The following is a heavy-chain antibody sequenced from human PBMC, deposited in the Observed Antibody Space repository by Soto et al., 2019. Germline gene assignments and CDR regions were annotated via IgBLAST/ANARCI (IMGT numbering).Heavy chain of an antibody. D-gene: IGHD3-22*01. V-gene: IGHV3-30-3*01. CDR1: GFTFSSYA. J-gene: IGHJ4*02. CDR3: AREGVDSSGLFDY. Sequence: PGGSRRLSCAASGFTFSSYAMHWVRQAPGKGLEWVAVISYDGSNKYYADSVKGRFTISRDNSKNTLYLQMNSLRAEDTAVYYCAREGVDSSGLFDYWGQGTLVTVSS. CDR2: ISYDGSNK.